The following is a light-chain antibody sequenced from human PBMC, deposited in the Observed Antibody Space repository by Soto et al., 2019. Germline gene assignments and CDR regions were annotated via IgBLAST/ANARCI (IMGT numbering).Light chain of an antibody. Sequence: DIVLTQSPGTLSLSPGERVTLSCRASQRISSSYLAWYQQKPGQAPRLLIYGASIRATGIPDRFSGSGSGTEFTLTISSLQSEDFAVYYCQQYNNWPQTFGQGTKVEIK. CDR1: QRISSSY. V-gene: IGKV3-20*01. CDR3: QQYNNWPQT. CDR2: GAS. J-gene: IGKJ1*01.